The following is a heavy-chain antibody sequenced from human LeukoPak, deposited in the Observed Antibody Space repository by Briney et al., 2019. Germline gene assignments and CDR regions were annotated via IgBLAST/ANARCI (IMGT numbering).Heavy chain of an antibody. CDR1: GYSFTAYY. Sequence: ASVTDSCKASGYSFTAYYIHWVRQAPGQGLEWMGWMNPKSPGTNYAQKFQGRVTMTRDTSISTAYMELSSLTSDDSAVYYCARDPAQSYYTDVWGRATTATVSS. V-gene: IGHV1-2*02. CDR3: ARDPAQSYYTDV. J-gene: IGHJ6*03. CDR2: MNPKSPGT.